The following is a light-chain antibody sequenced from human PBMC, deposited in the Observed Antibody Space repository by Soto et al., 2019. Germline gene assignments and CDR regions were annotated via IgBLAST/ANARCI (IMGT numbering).Light chain of an antibody. CDR2: RNN. CDR1: SSNIGSNY. V-gene: IGLV1-47*01. J-gene: IGLJ2*01. Sequence: QSVLTQTPSASGTSGQRVTISCSGSSSNIGSNYVYWYQQLPGTAPKLLIYRNNQRPSGVPDRFSGSKSGTSASLAISGLRSEDEADYYCAAWDDSLSVVFGGGTKLTVL. CDR3: AAWDDSLSVV.